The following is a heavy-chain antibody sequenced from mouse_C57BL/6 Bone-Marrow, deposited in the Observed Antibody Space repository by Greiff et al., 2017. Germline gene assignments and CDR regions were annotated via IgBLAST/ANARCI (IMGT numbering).Heavy chain of an antibody. J-gene: IGHJ2*01. CDR2: IDPSDSYT. CDR3: ARDGSPFFDY. CDR1: GYTFTSYW. Sequence: VQLQQPGAELVKPGASVKLSCKASGYTFTSYWMQWVKQRPGQGLEWIGEIDPSDSYTNYNQKFKGKATLTVDTSSSTAYMQLSSLTSGDSAVYYCARDGSPFFDYWGQGTTLTVSS. D-gene: IGHD1-1*01. V-gene: IGHV1-50*01.